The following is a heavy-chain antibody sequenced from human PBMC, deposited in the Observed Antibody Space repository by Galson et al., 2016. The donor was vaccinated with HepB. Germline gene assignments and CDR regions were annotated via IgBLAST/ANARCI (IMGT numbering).Heavy chain of an antibody. D-gene: IGHD1-26*01. CDR3: ARDWDFNLDV. J-gene: IGHJ6*04. Sequence: ASGQGLEWMGWSNICDGTINYARKFQGRVSLTTDTSTSTAYMKLSSLRLDDTAVYYCARDWDFNLDVWGKGTTVTVSS. V-gene: IGHV1-18*01. CDR2: SNICDGTI.